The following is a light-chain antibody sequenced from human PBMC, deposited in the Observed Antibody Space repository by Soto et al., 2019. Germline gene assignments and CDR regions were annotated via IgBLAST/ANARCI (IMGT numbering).Light chain of an antibody. J-gene: IGKJ1*01. Sequence: EIVMTQSPVTLSVSPGERATLSCRASQSVGNNLAWYQHKPGQAPRLLIHGTSTRATGIPARFSGSGSGTEFTLTISSLQSEDFAVYYCQHQSNWPRTFGQGTRWIS. CDR3: QHQSNWPRT. CDR2: GTS. V-gene: IGKV3-15*01. CDR1: QSVGNN.